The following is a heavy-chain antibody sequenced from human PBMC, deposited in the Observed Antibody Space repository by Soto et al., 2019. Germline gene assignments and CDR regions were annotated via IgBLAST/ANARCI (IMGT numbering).Heavy chain of an antibody. CDR2: ISGSGGST. J-gene: IGHJ1*01. Sequence: EVQLLESGGGLVQPGGSLRLSCAASGFTFSSYAMSWVRQAPGKGLEWVSAISGSGGSTYYADSVKGRVTISRDNSKNTLYLQMNSLRAEDTAVYYCARREAGGNPPAEYFQHWGQGTLVTVSS. D-gene: IGHD2-15*01. CDR3: ARREAGGNPPAEYFQH. CDR1: GFTFSSYA. V-gene: IGHV3-23*01.